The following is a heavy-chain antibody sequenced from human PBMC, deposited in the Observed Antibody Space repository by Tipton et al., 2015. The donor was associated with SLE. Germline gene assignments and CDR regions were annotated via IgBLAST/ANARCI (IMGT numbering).Heavy chain of an antibody. CDR1: SGSINGYF. V-gene: IGHV4-59*01. J-gene: IGHJ4*02. CDR3: ARVEGAYDQFYMDY. D-gene: IGHD5-12*01. CDR2: IHYTGNT. Sequence: TLSLTCTVSSGSINGYFWSWIRQPPGKGLEWLGYIHYTGNTHYSPSLEGRVTISVDTSKNQFSLNLTSVTAADTARYYCARVEGAYDQFYMDYWGRGTLVTVSS.